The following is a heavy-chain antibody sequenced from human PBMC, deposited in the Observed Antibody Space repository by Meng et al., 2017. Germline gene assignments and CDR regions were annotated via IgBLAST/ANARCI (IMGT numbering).Heavy chain of an antibody. D-gene: IGHD6-19*01. J-gene: IGHJ4*02. CDR3: ARGCGSGWYRD. CDR2: INHSGST. Sequence: GSLSLSCAVYGGSFSGYYWSWIRQPPGKGLEWIGEINHSGSTNYNPSLKSRVTISVDTSKNQFALKLSAVTAADTAVYYCARGCGSGWYRDWGQGTLVTVSS. CDR1: GGSFSGYY. V-gene: IGHV4-34*01.